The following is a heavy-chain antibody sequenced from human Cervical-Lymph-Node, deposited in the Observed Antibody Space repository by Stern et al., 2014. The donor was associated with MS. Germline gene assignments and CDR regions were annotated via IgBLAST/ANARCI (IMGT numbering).Heavy chain of an antibody. Sequence: EMQLVESGGGVVRPGGSLRLSCAASGFIFDDYGMSWVRQVPGQGPEWVSAINYNSGSTDYAASVKGRFTISRDNAKKSLYLRMNSLRVEDTAVYHCARAFCTGGVCYSFPFYGMDVWGQGTTVTVSS. CDR3: ARAFCTGGVCYSFPFYGMDV. D-gene: IGHD2-8*02. CDR2: INYNSGST. J-gene: IGHJ6*02. V-gene: IGHV3-20*01. CDR1: GFIFDDYG.